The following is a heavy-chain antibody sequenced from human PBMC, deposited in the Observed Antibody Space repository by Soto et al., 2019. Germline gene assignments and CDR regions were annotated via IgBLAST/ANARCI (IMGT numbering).Heavy chain of an antibody. J-gene: IGHJ5*02. CDR2: IYYSGST. V-gene: IGHV4-59*08. D-gene: IGHD2-2*01. Sequence: SETLSLTCAVSGGSISSYYWSWIRQPPGKGLEWIGYIYYSGSTNYNPSLKSRVTISVDTSKNQFSLKLNSMTAADTAVYYCAVYCSSTSCSNWFDPWGQGTLVTVSS. CDR3: AVYCSSTSCSNWFDP. CDR1: GGSISSYY.